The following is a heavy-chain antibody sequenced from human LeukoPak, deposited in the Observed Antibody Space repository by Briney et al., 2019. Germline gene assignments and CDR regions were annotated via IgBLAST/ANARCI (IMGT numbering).Heavy chain of an antibody. D-gene: IGHD2-8*01. CDR2: IYSGGST. Sequence: QPGGSLRLSCAASGFTVSSNYMSWVRQAPGKGLEWVSVIYSGGSTYYADSVKGRFTISRDNSKNTLYLEMSSLRVEDTAIYYCAKWPEGAMDYFDYWGQGTLVTVSS. CDR1: GFTVSSNY. CDR3: AKWPEGAMDYFDY. J-gene: IGHJ4*02. V-gene: IGHV3-53*01.